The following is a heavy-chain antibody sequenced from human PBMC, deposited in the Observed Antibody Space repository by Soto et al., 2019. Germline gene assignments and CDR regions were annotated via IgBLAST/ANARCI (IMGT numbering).Heavy chain of an antibody. J-gene: IGHJ4*02. CDR3: AKDWGRYCSGSTCYLFGY. CDR1: GFTFSSYA. Sequence: GGSLRLSCAASGFTFSSYAMSWVRQAPGKGLEWVSTISASGGSTYHAESVQGRFTISRDNSKNMLFLQMNSLRTEDTALYYCAKDWGRYCSGSTCYLFGYWGQGTPVTVSS. D-gene: IGHD2-15*01. V-gene: IGHV3-23*01. CDR2: ISASGGST.